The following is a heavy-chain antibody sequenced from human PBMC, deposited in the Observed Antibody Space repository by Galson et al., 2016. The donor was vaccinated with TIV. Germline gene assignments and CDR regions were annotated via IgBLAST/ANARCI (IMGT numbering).Heavy chain of an antibody. CDR1: GFTFSSYV. CDR2: ISATGIST. J-gene: IGHJ1*01. D-gene: IGHD3-10*01. Sequence: SLRLSCEASGFTFSSYVMSWVRQAPGKGLEWVSSISATGISTYYGDSVQGRFTITRDNSKNTLNLQLNSLRDEDTAVYYCVKDMVRRVIGGYFQHWGQGTLVTVSS. V-gene: IGHV3-23*01. CDR3: VKDMVRRVIGGYFQH.